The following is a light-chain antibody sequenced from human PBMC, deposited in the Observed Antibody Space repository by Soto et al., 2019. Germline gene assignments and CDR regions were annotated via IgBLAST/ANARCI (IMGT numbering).Light chain of an antibody. Sequence: DVHITQSPSNQSETVGDRVTITCRASQTISSWLAWYQQKPGKAPKLLIYKASTLKSGVPSRFSGSGSGTEFTLTISSLQPDDFATYYFQPYHSYSAAFGQGTKLDIK. CDR1: QTISSW. CDR3: QPYHSYSAA. J-gene: IGKJ1*01. CDR2: KAS. V-gene: IGKV1-5*03.